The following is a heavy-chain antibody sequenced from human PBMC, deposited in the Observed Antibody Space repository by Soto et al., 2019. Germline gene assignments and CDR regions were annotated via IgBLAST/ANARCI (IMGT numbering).Heavy chain of an antibody. J-gene: IGHJ4*02. CDR2: ISFDGRKK. CDR1: GFTFSSHG. Sequence: GGSLRLSCAASGFTFSSHGMHWVRQAPGKGLEWVAVISFDGRKKYYADSVKGRFTISRDNSENTLYLQMNSLRVEDTAVYYCAKDKSCTSISCYGDYWGQGTLVTVSS. D-gene: IGHD2-2*01. CDR3: AKDKSCTSISCYGDY. V-gene: IGHV3-30*18.